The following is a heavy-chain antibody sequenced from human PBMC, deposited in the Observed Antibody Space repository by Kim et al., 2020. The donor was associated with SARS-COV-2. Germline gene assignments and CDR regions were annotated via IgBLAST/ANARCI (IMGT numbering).Heavy chain of an antibody. J-gene: IGHJ5*02. Sequence: GRFTISRDNAKNSLYLQMNSLRVEDTAVYYCARDGCGGGSCYSRYNWFDPWGQGTLVTVSS. CDR3: ARDGCGGGSCYSRYNWFDP. D-gene: IGHD2-15*01. V-gene: IGHV3-11*06.